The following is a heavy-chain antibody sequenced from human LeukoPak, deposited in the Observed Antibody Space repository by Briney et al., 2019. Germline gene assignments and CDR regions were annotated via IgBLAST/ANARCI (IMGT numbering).Heavy chain of an antibody. D-gene: IGHD3-3*01. CDR3: ARVSGLRSGDAFDI. CDR1: GYTFTSYD. J-gene: IGHJ3*02. CDR2: MNPNSGNT. Sequence: ASVKVSCKASGYTFTSYDINWVRQATGQGLEWMGWMNPNSGNTGYAQKFQGRVTITRNTSISTAYMELSSLRSEDTAVYYCARVSGLRSGDAFDIWGQGTMVTVSS. V-gene: IGHV1-8*01.